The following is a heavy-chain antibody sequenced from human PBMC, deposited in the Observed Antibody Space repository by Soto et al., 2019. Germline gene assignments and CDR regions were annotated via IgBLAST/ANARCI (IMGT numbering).Heavy chain of an antibody. J-gene: IGHJ3*02. CDR2: MNPNSGNT. D-gene: IGHD1-26*01. CDR1: GYTFTSYD. V-gene: IGHV1-8*01. Sequence: QVQLVQSGAEVKKPGASVKVSCKTSGYTFTSYDINWVRQATGQGLEWMGWMNPNSGNTAYAQKFQGRVTMTRNTSISTAYTELSSLRSEDTAVYYWARERSSAALDICGQGTMVTISS. CDR3: ARERSSAALDI.